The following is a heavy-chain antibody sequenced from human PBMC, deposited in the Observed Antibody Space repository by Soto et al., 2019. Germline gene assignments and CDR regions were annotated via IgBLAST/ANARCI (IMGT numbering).Heavy chain of an antibody. J-gene: IGHJ6*02. CDR2: INHSGST. Sequence: SETLSLTCAVYGGSFSGYYWSWIRQPPGKGLEWIGEINHSGSTNYNPSLKSRVTISVDTSKNQFSLKLSSVTAADTAVYYCARWAGLRQYYYGMDVWGQGTTVTVSS. D-gene: IGHD4-17*01. CDR3: ARWAGLRQYYYGMDV. V-gene: IGHV4-34*01. CDR1: GGSFSGYY.